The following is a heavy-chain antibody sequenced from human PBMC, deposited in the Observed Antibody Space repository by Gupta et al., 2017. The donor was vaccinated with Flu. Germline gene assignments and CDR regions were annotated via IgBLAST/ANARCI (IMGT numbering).Heavy chain of an antibody. D-gene: IGHD1-26*01. CDR2: TRNKANSYTT. CDR1: GFTFSDHY. CDR3: ARDWRGRSGSYYDY. V-gene: IGHV3-72*01. Sequence: EVQLVESGGGLVQPGGSLRLSCAASGFTFSDHYMDWVRQAPGKGLEWVGRTRNKANSYTTEYAASVKGRFTISRDDSKNSLYLQMNSLKTEDTAVYYCARDWRGRSGSYYDYWGQGTLVTVSS. J-gene: IGHJ4*02.